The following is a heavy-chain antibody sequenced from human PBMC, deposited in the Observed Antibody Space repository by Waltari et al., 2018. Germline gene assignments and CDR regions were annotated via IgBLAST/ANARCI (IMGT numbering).Heavy chain of an antibody. V-gene: IGHV4-59*01. CDR1: GGSISSYY. D-gene: IGHD3-10*01. Sequence: QVQLQESGPGLVKPSETLSLTCTVSGGSISSYYWSWIRQPPGKGLEWIGYIYYSGRTNYNPSLKSLVTISVDTSKNQFSLKLSSVTAADTAVYYCARDRGGSDAFDIWGQGTMVTVSS. CDR3: ARDRGGSDAFDI. CDR2: IYYSGRT. J-gene: IGHJ3*02.